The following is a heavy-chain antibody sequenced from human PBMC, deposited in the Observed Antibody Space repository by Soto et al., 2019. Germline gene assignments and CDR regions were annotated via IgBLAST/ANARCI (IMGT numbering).Heavy chain of an antibody. CDR2: IYYSGST. Sequence: PSETLSLTCTVSGGSISSGDYYWIWIRQPPGKGLEWIGYIYYSGSTYYNPSLKSRVTISVDTSKNQFSLKLSSVTAADTAVYYCARVPAAGNNWFDPWGQGTLVTVSS. V-gene: IGHV4-30-4*01. CDR3: ARVPAAGNNWFDP. D-gene: IGHD6-13*01. CDR1: GGSISSGDYY. J-gene: IGHJ5*02.